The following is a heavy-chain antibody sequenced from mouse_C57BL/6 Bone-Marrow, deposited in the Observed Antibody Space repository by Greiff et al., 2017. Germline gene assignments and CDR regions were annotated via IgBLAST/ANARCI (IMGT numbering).Heavy chain of an antibody. D-gene: IGHD4-1*01. V-gene: IGHV3-6*01. CDR1: GYSITSGYY. CDR3: ARKGGTFFDY. Sequence: DVQLQESGPGLVKPSQSLSLTCSVTGYSITSGYYWNWIRQFPGNKLEWMGYISYDGSNNYNPSLKNRTSITRDTSKNQSFLKLNSVTTEDPATYYCARKGGTFFDYWGQGTTLTVSS. CDR2: ISYDGSN. J-gene: IGHJ2*01.